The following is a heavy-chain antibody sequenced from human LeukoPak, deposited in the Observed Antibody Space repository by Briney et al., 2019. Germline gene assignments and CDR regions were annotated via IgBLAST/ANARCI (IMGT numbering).Heavy chain of an antibody. CDR3: AKLVDSSGYYSYDAFDI. J-gene: IGHJ3*02. CDR1: GFTFSSYG. CDR2: ISYVGSNK. Sequence: GRSLRLSCAASGFTFSSYGMHWVRQAPGKGLEWVAVISYVGSNKYYADSVKGRYTISRDNSKNTLYLQMNSLRAEDTAVYYCAKLVDSSGYYSYDAFDIWGQGTMVTVSS. V-gene: IGHV3-30*18. D-gene: IGHD3-22*01.